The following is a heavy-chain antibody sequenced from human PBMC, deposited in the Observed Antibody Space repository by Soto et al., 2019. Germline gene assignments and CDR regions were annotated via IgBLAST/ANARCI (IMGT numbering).Heavy chain of an antibody. V-gene: IGHV4-34*01. CDR1: GGSFSGYY. D-gene: IGHD5-12*01. Sequence: QVQLQQWGAGLLKPSETLSLTCAVYGGSFSGYYWSWIRQPPGKGLEWIGEINHSGSTNYNPSLKSRVTISVDTSKNQFSLKLSSVTAADTAVYYCARGSRDGYTYLGYWGQGTLVTVSS. J-gene: IGHJ4*02. CDR3: ARGSRDGYTYLGY. CDR2: INHSGST.